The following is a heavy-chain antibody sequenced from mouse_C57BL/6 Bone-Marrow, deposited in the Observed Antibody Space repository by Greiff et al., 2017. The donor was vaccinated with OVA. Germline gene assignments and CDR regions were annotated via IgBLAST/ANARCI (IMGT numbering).Heavy chain of an antibody. J-gene: IGHJ3*01. CDR1: GYTFPSYW. Sequence: QVQLQQSGTELVKPGASVKLSCKASGYTFPSYWMHWVKQRPGQGLEWIGNINPSNGGTNYNEKFKSKATLTVDKSSSTAYMQLSSLTSEDSAVYYCARSTVSYSNYWFAYWGQGTLVTVSA. D-gene: IGHD2-5*01. CDR3: ARSTVSYSNYWFAY. CDR2: INPSNGGT. V-gene: IGHV1-53*01.